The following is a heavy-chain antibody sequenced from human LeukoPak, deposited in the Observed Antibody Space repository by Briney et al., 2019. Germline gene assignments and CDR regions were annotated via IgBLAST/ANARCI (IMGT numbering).Heavy chain of an antibody. V-gene: IGHV1-69*13. Sequence: GASVKVSCKASGGTFSSYAISWVRQAPGQGLEWMGGIIPIFCTANYAQKFQGRVTITADESTSTAYMELSSLRSEDTAVYYCARPLSRHCSSTSCYLPDAFDIWGQGTMVTVSS. CDR1: GGTFSSYA. CDR3: ARPLSRHCSSTSCYLPDAFDI. CDR2: IIPIFCTA. D-gene: IGHD2-2*01. J-gene: IGHJ3*02.